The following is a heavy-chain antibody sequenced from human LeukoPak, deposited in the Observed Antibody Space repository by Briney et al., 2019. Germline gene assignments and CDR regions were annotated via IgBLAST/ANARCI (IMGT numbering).Heavy chain of an antibody. CDR1: GFTFSSYA. V-gene: IGHV3-23*01. CDR2: MSGSGGST. Sequence: GGSLRLSCAASGFTFSSYAMNWVRQAPGKGLEWVSVMSGSGGSTYYADSVKGRFTISRDNSKNTLYLQMNSLRAEDTAVYYCAKDRTQGSGWYLIFDYWSQGTLVTVSS. J-gene: IGHJ4*02. CDR3: AKDRTQGSGWYLIFDY. D-gene: IGHD6-19*01.